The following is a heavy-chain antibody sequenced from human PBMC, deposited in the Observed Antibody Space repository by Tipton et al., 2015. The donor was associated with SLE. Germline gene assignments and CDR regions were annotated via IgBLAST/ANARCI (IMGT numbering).Heavy chain of an antibody. D-gene: IGHD3-16*01. CDR3: ARVMITFGGVRD. CDR1: GGSIRSHY. V-gene: IGHV4-34*01. CDR2: ISHSGST. J-gene: IGHJ4*02. Sequence: TLSLTCTVSGGSIRSHYWGWVRQPPGKGLEWIGEISHSGSTNYNPSLKSRVTISVDTSKNQFSLNLSSVTAADTAVYYCARVMITFGGVRDWGQGTLVTVSS.